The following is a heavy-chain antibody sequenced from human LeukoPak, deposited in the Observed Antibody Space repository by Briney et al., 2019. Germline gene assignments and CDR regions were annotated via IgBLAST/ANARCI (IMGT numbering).Heavy chain of an antibody. CDR1: DGSFSRYY. V-gene: IGHV4-34*01. CDR3: ASSAARLRGHGMDV. CDR2: INHSGST. J-gene: IGHJ6*02. Sequence: SETLSLTCAVYDGSFSRYYWSWIRQPPGKGLEGIGEINHSGSTNYNPSLKSRVTISVDTSKNQFSLKLSSVTAADTAVYYCASSAARLRGHGMDVWGQGTTVTVSS. D-gene: IGHD4-17*01.